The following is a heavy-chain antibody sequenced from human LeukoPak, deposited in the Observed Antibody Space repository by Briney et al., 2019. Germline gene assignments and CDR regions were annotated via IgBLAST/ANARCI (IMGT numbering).Heavy chain of an antibody. CDR2: ITGSGGST. CDR3: AKDTASSWWYFDL. Sequence: PGGSLRLSCVASGFNLNSYAMNWVRQAPGKGLEWVSAITGSGGSTYYADSVKGRFTISRDNSKNTLYLQMNSLRAEDTAVYYCAKDTASSWWYFDLWGRGTLVTVSS. J-gene: IGHJ2*01. D-gene: IGHD5-18*01. V-gene: IGHV3-23*01. CDR1: GFNLNSYA.